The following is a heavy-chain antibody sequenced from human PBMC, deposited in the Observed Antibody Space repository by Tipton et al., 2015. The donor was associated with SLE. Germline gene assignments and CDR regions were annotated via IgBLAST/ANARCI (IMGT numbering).Heavy chain of an antibody. CDR2: IYYSGST. J-gene: IGHJ4*02. Sequence: TLSLTCTVSGGSISSSTYYWGWIRQPPGKGLEWIGSIYYSGSTYYNPSLKSRVIISMDTSKNQFSLRLNSVTAADTAVYYCARPVYCSSTYCTGPLHFWGQGTPVAVSS. V-gene: IGHV4-39*01. CDR3: ARPVYCSSTYCTGPLHF. D-gene: IGHD2-2*01. CDR1: GGSISSSTYY.